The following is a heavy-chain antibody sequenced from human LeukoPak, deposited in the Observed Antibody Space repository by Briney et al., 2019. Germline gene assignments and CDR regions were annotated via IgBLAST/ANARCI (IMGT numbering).Heavy chain of an antibody. Sequence: SETLSLTCTVSGGSISSYYWSWIRQPPGKGLEWIGYIYYSGSTNYNPSLKSRVTISVDTSKNQFSLKLSSVTAADTAVYYCARDAAHLYDYWGQGTLVTVSS. V-gene: IGHV4-59*01. J-gene: IGHJ4*02. CDR1: GGSISSYY. CDR2: IYYSGST. CDR3: ARDAAHLYDY.